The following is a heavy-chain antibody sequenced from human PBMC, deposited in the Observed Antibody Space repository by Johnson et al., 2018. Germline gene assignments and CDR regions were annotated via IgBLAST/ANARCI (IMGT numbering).Heavy chain of an antibody. J-gene: IGHJ3*02. CDR1: GFTFGDYA. CDR2: IRSKAYGGTT. Sequence: VQLVESGGGLVQPGRSLRLSCTASGFTFGDYAMSWFRQAPGKGLEWVGFIRSKAYGGTTEYAASVKGRFTISRDDSKSIAYLQMNSLKTEDTAVYYCTRGPSGRHDAFDIWGQGTMVTVSS. CDR3: TRGPSGRHDAFDI. D-gene: IGHD1-26*01. V-gene: IGHV3-49*03.